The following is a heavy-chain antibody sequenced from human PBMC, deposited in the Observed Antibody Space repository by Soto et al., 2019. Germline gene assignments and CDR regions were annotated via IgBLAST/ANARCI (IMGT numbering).Heavy chain of an antibody. Sequence: PGGSLRLSCAASGFTFTSYSMNWVRQAPGQGLEWVSYITSKSTTIKYADSVKGRFTVSRDNAKNSLYLRLNSLRDEDTAVYYCAREMGACSDSSCYPGPYDSWGQGNLVTVSS. J-gene: IGHJ5*02. CDR1: GFTFTSYS. V-gene: IGHV3-48*02. D-gene: IGHD3-16*01. CDR2: ITSKSTTI. CDR3: AREMGACSDSSCYPGPYDS.